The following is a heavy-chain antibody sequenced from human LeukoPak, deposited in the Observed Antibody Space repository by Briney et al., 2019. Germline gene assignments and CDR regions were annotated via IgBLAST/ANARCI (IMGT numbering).Heavy chain of an antibody. D-gene: IGHD1-26*01. V-gene: IGHV3-30*18. CDR3: AKDGETTTGGYFDY. Sequence: GGSLRLSRAASGFTFSTYAMHWVRQAPGKGLEWVAVISYDGSNKYYADSVKGRFTISRDNSKNTLYLQMNSLRAEDTALYYCAKDGETTTGGYFDYWGQGTLVTVSS. J-gene: IGHJ4*02. CDR2: ISYDGSNK. CDR1: GFTFSTYA.